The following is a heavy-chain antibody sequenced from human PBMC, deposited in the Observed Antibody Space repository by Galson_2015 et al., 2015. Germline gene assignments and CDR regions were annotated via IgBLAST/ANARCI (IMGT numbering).Heavy chain of an antibody. CDR3: ARVALIKGHWFDP. D-gene: IGHD3-16*01. V-gene: IGHV3-48*02. CDR1: GFTFSSQT. J-gene: IGHJ5*02. Sequence: SLRLSCAAYGFTFSSQTMNWARQAPGKGLEWVSSISAGSTIYYADSVKGRFTISRDNAKNSLYLQMNSLRDEDTAVYYCARVALIKGHWFDPWGQGTLATVSS. CDR2: ISAGSTI.